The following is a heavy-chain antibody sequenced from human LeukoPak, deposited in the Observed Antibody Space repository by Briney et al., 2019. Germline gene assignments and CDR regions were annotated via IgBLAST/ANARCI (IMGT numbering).Heavy chain of an antibody. CDR2: ISYDGSNK. J-gene: IGHJ4*02. CDR1: GFTFSSYA. V-gene: IGHV3-30-3*01. D-gene: IGHD3/OR15-3a*01. CDR3: ASAPGGTYYFDY. Sequence: GRSLRLSCAASGFTFSSYAMHWVRQAPGKGLEWVAVISYDGSNKYYADSVKGRFTISRDNAKNSLYLQMNSLRAEDTAVYYCASAPGGTYYFDYWGQGTLVTV.